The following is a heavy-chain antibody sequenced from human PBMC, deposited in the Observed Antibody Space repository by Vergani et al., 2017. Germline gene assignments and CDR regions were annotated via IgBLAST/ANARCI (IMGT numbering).Heavy chain of an antibody. Sequence: EVQLLESGGGLVQPGGSLRLSCAASGFTFSSYAMSWVRQAPGKGLEWVSAISGSGGSTYYADSVKGRFTISRDNSKNTLYLQMNSLRAEDTSVYYCAKGEIVVVVAACFDYWGQGTLVTVSS. D-gene: IGHD2-15*01. V-gene: IGHV3-23*01. CDR3: AKGEIVVVVAACFDY. CDR2: ISGSGGST. CDR1: GFTFSSYA. J-gene: IGHJ4*02.